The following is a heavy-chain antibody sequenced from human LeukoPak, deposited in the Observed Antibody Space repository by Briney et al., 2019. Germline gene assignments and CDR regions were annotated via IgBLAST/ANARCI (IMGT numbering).Heavy chain of an antibody. D-gene: IGHD3-22*01. CDR3: ARLRDSSGYLLDY. J-gene: IGHJ4*02. Sequence: ASVKVSCKASGYTFTGYYMHWVRQAPGQGLEWMGIINPSGGTTTYAQNFQGRVTMTRDTSTSTVYMELSSLRSEDTAVYYCARLRDSSGYLLDYWGQGTLVTVSS. CDR1: GYTFTGYY. CDR2: INPSGGTT. V-gene: IGHV1-46*01.